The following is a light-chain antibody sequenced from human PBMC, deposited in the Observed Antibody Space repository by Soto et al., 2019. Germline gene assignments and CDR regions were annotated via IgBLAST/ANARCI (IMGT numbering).Light chain of an antibody. CDR3: SSYTTTSTLV. CDR2: EVR. V-gene: IGLV2-14*01. J-gene: IGLJ3*02. Sequence: QSALTQPASVSGSPGQSITIACTGTNRDVGSYNLVSWYQQRPGEAPKLIISEVRNRPSGISYRFTGSKSGNTASLTISWLQAEDEADYYCSSYTTTSTLVFGGGTKVTVL. CDR1: NRDVGSYNL.